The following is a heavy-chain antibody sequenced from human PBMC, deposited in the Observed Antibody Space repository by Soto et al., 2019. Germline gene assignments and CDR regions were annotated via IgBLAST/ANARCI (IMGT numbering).Heavy chain of an antibody. CDR2: INHSGST. Sequence: QVQLQQWGAGLLKPSETLSLTCAVYGGSFSGYYWSWIRQPPGKGLEWIGEINHSGSTNYNPSLRRRVTISVDPSKTQFSLKLSSVTAADTAVYYCARGPGYCSGGSCYSGGGAFDIWGQGTMVTVSS. D-gene: IGHD2-15*01. CDR1: GGSFSGYY. CDR3: ARGPGYCSGGSCYSGGGAFDI. J-gene: IGHJ3*02. V-gene: IGHV4-34*01.